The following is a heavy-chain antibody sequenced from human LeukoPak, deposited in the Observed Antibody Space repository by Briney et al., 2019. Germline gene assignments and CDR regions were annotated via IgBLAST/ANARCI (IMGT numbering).Heavy chain of an antibody. V-gene: IGHV4-39*01. J-gene: IGHJ4*02. CDR3: ARHLSAAAGIDPYYFDY. CDR2: IYYSGST. D-gene: IGHD6-13*01. CDR1: GGSXSSSSYY. Sequence: TLSLTCXVSGGSXSSSSYYWGWIRQPPGKGLEWIGSIYYSGSTYYNPSLKSRVTISVDTSKNQFSLKLSSVTAADTAVYYCARHLSAAAGIDPYYFDYWGQGTLVTVSS.